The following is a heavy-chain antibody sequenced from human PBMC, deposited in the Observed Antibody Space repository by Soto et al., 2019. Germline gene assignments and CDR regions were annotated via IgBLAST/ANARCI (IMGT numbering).Heavy chain of an antibody. V-gene: IGHV3-7*01. J-gene: IGHJ4*02. D-gene: IGHD3-3*01. CDR1: GLTFSRYW. CDR2: IKQDGSER. CDR3: AREPYYDFWSGYAPWDY. Sequence: EVQLVESGGGLVQPGGSLRLSCVASGLTFSRYWMSWVRQAPGKGLEWVANIKQDGSERYYVDSVKGRFTISRDNVKNSLYLQMNSLRGEDTAVYYCAREPYYDFWSGYAPWDYWGQGTLVTVSS.